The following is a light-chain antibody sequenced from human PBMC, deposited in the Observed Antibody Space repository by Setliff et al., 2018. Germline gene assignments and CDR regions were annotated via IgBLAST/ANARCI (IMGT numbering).Light chain of an antibody. CDR3: SSYTSSSTL. CDR1: SSDVGGYDF. V-gene: IGLV2-14*03. Sequence: QSALTQPASVSGSPGQSITISCTGTSSDVGGYDFVSWYQQHPGKAPKLMIFDVLNRPSGVSDRFSGSKSGNTASLTITGLQAEDEADYYCSSYTSSSTLFGTGTKVHRP. J-gene: IGLJ1*01. CDR2: DVL.